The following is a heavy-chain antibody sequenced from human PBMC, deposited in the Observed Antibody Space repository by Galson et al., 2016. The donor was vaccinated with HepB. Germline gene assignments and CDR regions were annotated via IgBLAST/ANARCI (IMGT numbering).Heavy chain of an antibody. J-gene: IGHJ4*02. CDR1: GYTFTDYY. CDR2: INPNSGGT. CDR3: ARVTENYYDAS. Sequence: SVKVSCKASGYTFTDYYMHWVRQAPGQGLEWMGWINPNSGGTDYAQKFQGMVTMTRDTSISTAYMELSRLRSDDTAVYYCARVTENYYDASWGQGTLITVSS. D-gene: IGHD3-22*01. V-gene: IGHV1-2*02.